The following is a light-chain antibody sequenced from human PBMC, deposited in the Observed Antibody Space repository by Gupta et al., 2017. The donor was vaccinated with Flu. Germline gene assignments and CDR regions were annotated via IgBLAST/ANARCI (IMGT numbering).Light chain of an antibody. J-gene: IGLJ3*02. CDR1: SSNIGGGDG. CDR3: QSYDSSLSGKV. CDR2: GNS. Sequence: VTSSCTGRSSNIGGGDGVHWYQQLPGTAPKLLIYGNSNRPSGVPDRFSGSKSGTSASLAITGLQAEDEADYYCQSYDSSLSGKVFGGGTKLTVL. V-gene: IGLV1-40*01.